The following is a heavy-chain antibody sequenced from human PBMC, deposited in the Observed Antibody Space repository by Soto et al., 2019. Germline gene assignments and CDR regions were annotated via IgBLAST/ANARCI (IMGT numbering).Heavy chain of an antibody. CDR2: ISYDGSNK. V-gene: IGHV3-30-3*01. CDR1: GFTFSSYA. Sequence: QVQLVESGGGVVQPGRSLRLSCAASGFTFSSYAMHWVRQAPGKGLEWVAVISYDGSNKYYADSVKGRFTISRDNSKNTLYLQMNSLRAEDTAVYYCARDKQQWLVLPDWFDPWGQGTLVTVSS. CDR3: ARDKQQWLVLPDWFDP. D-gene: IGHD6-19*01. J-gene: IGHJ5*02.